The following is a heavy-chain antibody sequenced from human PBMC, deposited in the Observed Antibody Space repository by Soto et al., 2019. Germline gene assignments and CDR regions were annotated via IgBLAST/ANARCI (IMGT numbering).Heavy chain of an antibody. J-gene: IGHJ5*02. CDR1: GGSISSSNW. D-gene: IGHD6-13*01. CDR3: ARDPFRPPRIAAAMNWFDP. V-gene: IGHV4-4*02. CDR2: IYHSGST. Sequence: SETLSLTCAVSGGSISSSNWWSWVRQPPGKGLEWIGEIYHSGSTNYNPSLKSRVTISVDKSKNQFSLKLSSVTAADTAVYYCARDPFRPPRIAAAMNWFDPWGQGTLVTVSS.